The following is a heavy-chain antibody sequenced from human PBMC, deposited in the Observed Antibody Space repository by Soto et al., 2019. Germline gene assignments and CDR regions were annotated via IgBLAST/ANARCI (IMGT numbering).Heavy chain of an antibody. D-gene: IGHD3-10*01. J-gene: IGHJ5*02. Sequence: PSETLSLTCTVSGGSISSYYWSWIRQPPGKGLEWIGYIYYSGSTNYNPSLKSRVTISVDTSKNQFSLKLSSVTAADTAVYYFARLPITMVRGVIPWFDPWGQGTLVTVSS. CDR1: GGSISSYY. CDR2: IYYSGST. CDR3: ARLPITMVRGVIPWFDP. V-gene: IGHV4-59*08.